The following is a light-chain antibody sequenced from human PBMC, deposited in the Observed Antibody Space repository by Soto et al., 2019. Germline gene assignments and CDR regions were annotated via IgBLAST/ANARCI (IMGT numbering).Light chain of an antibody. J-gene: IGLJ3*02. CDR2: LEGSGTY. Sequence: QSVLTQSSSASASLGYSVKLTCTRSSGHSGYIIAWHQQHPGKAPRYLMNLEGSGTYHKGSGVPDRFSGSSSGAARYLTISNLQAEEEADYYCENWDSENRVFGGGTKLIVL. CDR1: SGHSGYI. CDR3: ENWDSENRV. V-gene: IGLV4-60*03.